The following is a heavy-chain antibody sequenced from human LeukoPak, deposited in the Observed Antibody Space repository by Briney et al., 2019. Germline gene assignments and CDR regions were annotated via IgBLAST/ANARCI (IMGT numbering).Heavy chain of an antibody. D-gene: IGHD5-18*01. J-gene: IGHJ4*02. Sequence: GGSLRLSCAASGFAFSSYSMNWVRQAPGKGLEWVSSISSSSSYIYYADSVKGRFTISRDNAKNSLYLQMNSLRAEDTAVYYCARVFAAMELDYWGQGTLVTVSS. CDR2: ISSSSSYI. V-gene: IGHV3-21*01. CDR3: ARVFAAMELDY. CDR1: GFAFSSYS.